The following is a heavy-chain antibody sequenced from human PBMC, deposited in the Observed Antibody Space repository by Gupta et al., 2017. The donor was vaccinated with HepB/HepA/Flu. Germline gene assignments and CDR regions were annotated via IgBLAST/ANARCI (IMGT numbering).Heavy chain of an antibody. CDR3: PRENMNYSTTSSAE. J-gene: IGHJ1*01. D-gene: IGHD2-2*01. CDR1: GGTFSSYA. V-gene: IGHV1-69*01. Sequence: EVKKPGSSVKVSCKASGGTFSSYAISWVRQAPGQGLEWMVGIIPIFGTANYAQKFQGRVTITADESTSTAYMELRGPIAEESAVYLGPRENMNYSTTSSAE. CDR2: IIPIFGTA.